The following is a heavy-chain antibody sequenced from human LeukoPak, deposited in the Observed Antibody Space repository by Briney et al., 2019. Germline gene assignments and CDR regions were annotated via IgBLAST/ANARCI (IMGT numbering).Heavy chain of an antibody. V-gene: IGHV1-2*06. J-gene: IGHJ6*02. Sequence: ASVKVSCKASGYTFTGYHMHWVRQAPGQGLEWMGRINPNSGDTNYAQKFQGRVTMTRDTSISTAYMELSRLRSNDTAVYYCPRVPTGGSYYSYYYYYGMDVWGQGTTVTVSS. CDR2: INPNSGDT. CDR1: GYTFTGYH. CDR3: PRVPTGGSYYSYYYYYGMDV. D-gene: IGHD1-26*01.